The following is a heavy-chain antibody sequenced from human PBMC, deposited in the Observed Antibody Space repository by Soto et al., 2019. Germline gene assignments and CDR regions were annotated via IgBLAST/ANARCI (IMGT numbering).Heavy chain of an antibody. J-gene: IGHJ4*02. CDR2: ISDDGVSK. CDR1: GFTFSNYG. V-gene: IGHV3-30*03. Sequence: WGSLRLSCASSGFTFSNYGMPWVRQAPGKGLEWVAVISDDGVSKYYADSVQGRFTISRDNSESAVFLQMNSLRPDDTALYFCARAYYFGSGTSYTLYYWGQGTQVTVSS. CDR3: ARAYYFGSGTSYTLYY. D-gene: IGHD3-10*01.